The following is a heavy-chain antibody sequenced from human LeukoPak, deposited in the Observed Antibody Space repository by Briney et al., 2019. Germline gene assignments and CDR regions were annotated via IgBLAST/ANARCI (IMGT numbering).Heavy chain of an antibody. Sequence: GGSLRLSCAASGFTFSSHFFNWVRQAPGKGLEWVSSIDTDNYMYYADSVKGRFTISRDNAKNSLFLQMNSLRADDTAVYYCARLGGSFSDYWGQGVLVTVFS. CDR3: ARLGGSFSDY. CDR1: GFTFSSHF. J-gene: IGHJ4*02. D-gene: IGHD1-26*01. CDR2: IDTDNYM. V-gene: IGHV3-69-1*01.